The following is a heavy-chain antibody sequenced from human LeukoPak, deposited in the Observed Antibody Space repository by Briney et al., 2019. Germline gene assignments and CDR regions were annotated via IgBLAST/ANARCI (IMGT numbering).Heavy chain of an antibody. V-gene: IGHV3-7*01. J-gene: IGHJ4*02. D-gene: IGHD6-19*01. CDR2: IKQDGSEK. CDR3: ARVILGGGVSVAGPGRFDY. CDR1: GFTFSSYW. Sequence: GGSLRLSCAASGFTFSSYWLSWVRQAPGKGLEWVANIKQDGSEKYYVDSVKGRFTISRDNAKNSLYLQMNSLRAEDTAVYYCARVILGGGVSVAGPGRFDYWGQGTLVTVSS.